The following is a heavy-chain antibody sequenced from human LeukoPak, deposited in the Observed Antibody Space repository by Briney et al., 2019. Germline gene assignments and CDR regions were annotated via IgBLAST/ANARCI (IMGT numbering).Heavy chain of an antibody. Sequence: SVKVSCKASGDSFSTYGFSWVRQAPGQGLEWMGGIIPIFGTANYAQKFQGRVTITADESTSTAYMELSSLRSEDTAVYYCARVPSIAAAGPIWGQGTMVTVSS. CDR2: IIPIFGTA. V-gene: IGHV1-69*13. CDR1: GDSFSTYG. CDR3: ARVPSIAAAGPI. D-gene: IGHD6-13*01. J-gene: IGHJ3*02.